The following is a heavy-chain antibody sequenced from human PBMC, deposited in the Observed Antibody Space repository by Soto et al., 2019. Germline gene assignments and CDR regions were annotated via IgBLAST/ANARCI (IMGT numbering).Heavy chain of an antibody. CDR3: ARRYITMVRGVIITPDAFDI. J-gene: IGHJ3*02. D-gene: IGHD3-10*01. V-gene: IGHV4-39*01. CDR2: IYYSGST. Sequence: SETLSLTCTVSGGSISSSSYYWGWIRQPPGKGLEWIGSIYYSGSTYYNPSLKSRVTISVDTSKNQFSLTLSSVTAADTAVYYCARRYITMVRGVIITPDAFDIWGQGTVVTVSS. CDR1: GGSISSSSYY.